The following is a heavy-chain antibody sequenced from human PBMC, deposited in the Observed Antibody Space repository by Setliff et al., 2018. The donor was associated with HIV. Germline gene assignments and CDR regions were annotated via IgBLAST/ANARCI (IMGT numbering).Heavy chain of an antibody. V-gene: IGHV4-31*03. D-gene: IGHD3-16*02. CDR3: AGDWNDYGWGSHRPMGWFDP. CDR2: VYYSGST. CDR1: GVSISSSRFY. Sequence: SETLSLTCSVSGVSISSSRFYWAWIRQSPGKGLEWIGYVYYSGSTYYNPSLKSRLTISVETSKNQFSLKLSPVTAADTAVYYCAGDWNDYGWGSHRPMGWFDPWGQGTLVTVSS. J-gene: IGHJ5*02.